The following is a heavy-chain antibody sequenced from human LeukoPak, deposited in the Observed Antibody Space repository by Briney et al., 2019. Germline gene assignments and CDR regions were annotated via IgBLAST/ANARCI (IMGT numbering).Heavy chain of an antibody. V-gene: IGHV3-74*01. Sequence: PGGSLRLSCAASGFTFNSFLMHWVREAPGKGLVWVSYVSRDGVATQYADSVKGRFTISRDNAKNTLYLHMNSLRADDTAIYYCARAQGAPYPYYMDVWGKGTTVIVS. J-gene: IGHJ6*03. CDR3: ARAQGAPYPYYMDV. CDR1: GFTFNSFL. D-gene: IGHD3-16*01. CDR2: VSRDGVAT.